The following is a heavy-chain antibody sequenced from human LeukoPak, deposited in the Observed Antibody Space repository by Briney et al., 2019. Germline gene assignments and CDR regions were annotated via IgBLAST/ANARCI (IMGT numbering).Heavy chain of an antibody. CDR1: GGSISSYY. CDR3: ARTPGYSYGYHFDY. D-gene: IGHD5-18*01. J-gene: IGHJ4*02. Sequence: SETLSLTCTVSGGSISSYYWSWIRQPPGKGLEWIGYIYYSGSTYYNPSLKSRVTISVDTSKSQFSLKLSSVTAADTAVYYCARTPGYSYGYHFDYWGQGTLVTVSS. V-gene: IGHV4-59*08. CDR2: IYYSGST.